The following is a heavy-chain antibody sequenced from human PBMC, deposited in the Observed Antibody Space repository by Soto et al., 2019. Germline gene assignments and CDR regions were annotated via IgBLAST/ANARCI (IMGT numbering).Heavy chain of an antibody. J-gene: IGHJ4*02. CDR3: AAGEASSRNLAPYYLDF. D-gene: IGHD6-13*01. CDR1: GGSMRNYF. V-gene: IGHV4-59*01. Sequence: SETLSLTCTVSGGSMRNYFWTWIRQPPGKGLEWIGYIHYSGTTSFFPSYNPSLRSRVTISEDTSKNQFSLKLLSVTTADTAVYFCAAGEASSRNLAPYYLDFWGQGTLVTVS. CDR2: IHYSGTT.